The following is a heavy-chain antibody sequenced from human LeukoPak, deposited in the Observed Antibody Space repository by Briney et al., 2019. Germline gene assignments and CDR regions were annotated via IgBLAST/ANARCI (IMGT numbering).Heavy chain of an antibody. CDR1: GGTFNSDD. CDR3: AKDPPILRWSFDY. Sequence: GGSLGLSCAASGGTFNSDDMNWVRQAPGMGLEWVSYISSSSGTRYYADSVKGRFTISRDNSKNTLYLQMNSLRAEDTAVYYCAKDPPILRWSFDYWGQGTLVTVSS. J-gene: IGHJ4*02. V-gene: IGHV3-23*01. D-gene: IGHD4-23*01. CDR2: ISSSSGTR.